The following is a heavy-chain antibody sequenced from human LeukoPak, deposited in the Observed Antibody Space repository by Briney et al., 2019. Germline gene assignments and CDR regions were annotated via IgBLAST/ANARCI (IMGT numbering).Heavy chain of an antibody. CDR3: TRDLMDFDYGDKGGNY. D-gene: IGHD4-23*01. Sequence: GGSLRLSCAASGFAFSSYWMHWVRPVPGKGVVWLSRFNSDGSNTIYADSVEGRFTISRDNVKNTLYLQMNSLRAEDTAVYYCTRDLMDFDYGDKGGNYWGQGTLVSVSS. CDR2: FNSDGSNT. V-gene: IGHV3-74*01. J-gene: IGHJ4*02. CDR1: GFAFSSYW.